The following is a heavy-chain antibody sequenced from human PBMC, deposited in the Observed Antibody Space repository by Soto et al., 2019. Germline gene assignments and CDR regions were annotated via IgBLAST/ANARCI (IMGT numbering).Heavy chain of an antibody. CDR2: IYYSGST. CDR1: VGSISSSSYY. V-gene: IGHV4-39*01. CDR3: ARLPAAGIYYFDY. D-gene: IGHD6-13*01. J-gene: IGHJ4*02. Sequence: SETLSLTCTVSVGSISSSSYYWGWILQPPGKGLEWIGSIYYSGSTYYNPSLKSRVTISVDTSKNQFSLKLSSVTAADTAVYYCARLPAAGIYYFDYWGQGTLVTVSS.